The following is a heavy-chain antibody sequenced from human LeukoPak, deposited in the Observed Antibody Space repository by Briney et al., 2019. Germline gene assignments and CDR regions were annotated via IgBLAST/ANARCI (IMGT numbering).Heavy chain of an antibody. CDR1: GYPFPSYW. CDR3: ARQFLGPDGVFDA. V-gene: IGHV5-51*01. J-gene: IGHJ3*01. D-gene: IGHD2-8*01. CDR2: IYPANSQT. Sequence: GESLKISCKASGYPFPSYWIGWVRQMPGKGLEWVGMIYPANSQTRYSPSFQGPVIIQAEMSITTASLQWSSLKASDTAIYFCARQFLGPDGVFDAWGQGTMVTVSS.